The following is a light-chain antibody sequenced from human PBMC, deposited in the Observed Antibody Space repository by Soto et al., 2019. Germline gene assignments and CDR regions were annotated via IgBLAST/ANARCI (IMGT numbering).Light chain of an antibody. CDR1: SSDVGGYNY. J-gene: IGLJ1*01. V-gene: IGLV2-14*01. Sequence: LTQPASVSGSPGQSITISCTGTSSDVGGYNYVSWYQQHPGKAPKLMIYEVSNRPSGVSNRFSGSKSGNTASLTISGLQAEDEADYYCSSYTSSNTLVVFGTGTKVTGL. CDR2: EVS. CDR3: SSYTSSNTLVV.